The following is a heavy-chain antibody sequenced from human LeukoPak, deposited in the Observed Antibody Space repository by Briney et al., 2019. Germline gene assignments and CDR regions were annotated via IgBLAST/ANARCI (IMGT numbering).Heavy chain of an antibody. Sequence: PSETLSLTCTVSGGSISSSIYYWAWSRQPPGKGLEWIGSIYYSGTTYYNSSLKSRVTISVDTSKNQFSLKLSSVTAADTAVYYCARAGYYDFWSGLNWFDPWGQGTLVTVSS. J-gene: IGHJ5*02. CDR1: GGSISSSIYY. CDR3: ARAGYYDFWSGLNWFDP. D-gene: IGHD3-3*01. V-gene: IGHV4-39*07. CDR2: IYYSGTT.